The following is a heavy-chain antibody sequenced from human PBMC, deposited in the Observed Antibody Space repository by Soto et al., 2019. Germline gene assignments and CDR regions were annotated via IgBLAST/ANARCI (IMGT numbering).Heavy chain of an antibody. CDR1: GGSFSGYY. V-gene: IGHV4-34*01. CDR2: INHSGST. CDR3: ALANYYYYYGMDV. Sequence: SETLSHTCAVYGGSFSGYYWSWIRRPPGKGLEWIGEINHSGSTNYNPSLKSRVTISVDTSKNQFSLKLSSVTAADTAVYYCALANYYYYYGMDVWGQGTTVTVSS. J-gene: IGHJ6*02.